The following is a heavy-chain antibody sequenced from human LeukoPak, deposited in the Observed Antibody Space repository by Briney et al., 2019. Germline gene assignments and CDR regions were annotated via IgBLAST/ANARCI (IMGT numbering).Heavy chain of an antibody. J-gene: IGHJ4*02. CDR3: ARVTIAAACDY. CDR2: IYSGGST. Sequence: GGSLRLSCAASGFTVSSNYMSWVRQAPGRGLEWVSVIYSGGSTYYADSVKGRFTISRDNSKNTLYLQMNSLRAEDTAVYYCARVTIAAACDYWGQGTLVTVSS. D-gene: IGHD6-13*01. CDR1: GFTVSSNY. V-gene: IGHV3-53*01.